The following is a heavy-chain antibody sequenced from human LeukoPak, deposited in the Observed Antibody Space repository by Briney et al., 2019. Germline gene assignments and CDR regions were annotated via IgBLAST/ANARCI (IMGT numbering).Heavy chain of an antibody. D-gene: IGHD1-26*01. CDR2: IYYSGST. CDR1: GGSISSSSYY. CDR3: ARHGHSGYFDY. J-gene: IGHJ4*02. Sequence: PSETLSLTCTASGGSISSSSYYWGWIRQPPGKGLEWIGSIYYSGSTYYNPSLKSRVTISVDTSKNQFSLKLSSVTAADTAVYYCARHGHSGYFDYWGQGTLVTVSS. V-gene: IGHV4-39*01.